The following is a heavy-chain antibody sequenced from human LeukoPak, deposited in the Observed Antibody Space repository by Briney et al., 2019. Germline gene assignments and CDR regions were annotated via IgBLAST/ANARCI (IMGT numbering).Heavy chain of an antibody. Sequence: PGRSLRLSCAASGFTFSSYAMHWVRQAPGKGLEWVAVISYDGSNKYYADSVKGRFTISRDNSKNTLYLQMNSLRAEDTAVYYCAGERLGSSPVDIWGQGTMVTVSS. CDR2: ISYDGSNK. J-gene: IGHJ3*02. CDR3: AGERLGSSPVDI. CDR1: GFTFSSYA. V-gene: IGHV3-30-3*01. D-gene: IGHD3-16*01.